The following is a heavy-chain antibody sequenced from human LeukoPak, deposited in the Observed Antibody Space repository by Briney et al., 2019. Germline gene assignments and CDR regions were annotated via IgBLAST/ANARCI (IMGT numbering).Heavy chain of an antibody. CDR3: ARSIVVVPATRVTYYMDV. CDR2: IYTSGST. CDR1: GDSISNYY. Sequence: SETLSLTCSVSGDSISNYYWSWIRQPAGKGLESIGRIYTSGSTSYNPSLKSRVTISVDKSKNQFSLKLSSVTAADTAVYYCARSIVVVPATRVTYYMDVWGKGTTVTVSS. J-gene: IGHJ6*03. D-gene: IGHD2-2*01. V-gene: IGHV4-4*07.